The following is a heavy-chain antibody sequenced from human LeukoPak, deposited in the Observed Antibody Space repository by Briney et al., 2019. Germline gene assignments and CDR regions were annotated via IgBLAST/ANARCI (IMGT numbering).Heavy chain of an antibody. CDR2: IYYSGST. D-gene: IGHD3-10*01. V-gene: IGHV4-59*01. CDR3: ARGPGSFDY. J-gene: IGHJ4*02. CDR1: GGSISSYY. Sequence: SETLSLTRTVSGGSISSYYWSWIRQPPGKGLEWIGYIYYSGSTNYNPSLKSRVTISVDTSKNQFSLKLSSVTAADTAVYYCARGPGSFDYWGQGTLVTVSS.